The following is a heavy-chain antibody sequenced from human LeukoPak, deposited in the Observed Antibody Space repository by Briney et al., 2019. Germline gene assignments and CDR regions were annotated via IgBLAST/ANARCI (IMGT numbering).Heavy chain of an antibody. V-gene: IGHV1-24*01. CDR1: GYTELS. CDR2: FDLKDGET. D-gene: IGHD4-11*01. CDR3: ASSTVTTCDI. J-gene: IGHJ3*02. Sequence: ASVKVSCKVSGYTELSMHWVRQAPGKGLEWMGGFDLKDGETIYAQKFQGRVTMTEDTSTDTAYMELSRLRSDDTAVYYCASSTVTTCDIWGQGTMVTVSS.